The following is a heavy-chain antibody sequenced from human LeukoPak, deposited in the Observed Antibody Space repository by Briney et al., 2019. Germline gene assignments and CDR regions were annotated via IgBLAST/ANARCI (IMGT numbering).Heavy chain of an antibody. V-gene: IGHV3-74*01. J-gene: IGHJ6*03. Sequence: GGSLRLSCATSGFSLSRYWMHWVRQAPGTGLVWVSYIDNDGTDTNYADSVRGRFTVSRDNAKNTLYLQMNGLRAEDTAVYYCTRGGFDHNMDVWGKGTTVT. CDR2: IDNDGTDT. D-gene: IGHD3-9*01. CDR1: GFSLSRYW. CDR3: TRGGFDHNMDV.